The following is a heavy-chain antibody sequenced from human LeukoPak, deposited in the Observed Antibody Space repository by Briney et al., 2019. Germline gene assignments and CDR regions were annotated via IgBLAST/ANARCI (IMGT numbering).Heavy chain of an antibody. D-gene: IGHD7-27*01. CDR3: ARRAGDHYYFDY. CDR2: INPSSGST. J-gene: IGHJ4*02. Sequence: ASVKVSCKASGYIFTSYYMHWVRQAPGQGLEWMEIINPSSGSTSYAQKLQDRVKMTRDTSRSTVYMELSSLRSEDTAVYYCARRAGDHYYFDYWGQGTLVTVSS. CDR1: GYIFTSYY. V-gene: IGHV1-46*01.